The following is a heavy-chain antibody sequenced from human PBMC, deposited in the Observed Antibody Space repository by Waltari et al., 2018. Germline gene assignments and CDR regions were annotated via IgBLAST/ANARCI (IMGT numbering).Heavy chain of an antibody. CDR3: ASRGKRRRSVKAIAARTASGTWLDS. Sequence: QVQLQQWGAGLLKPSETLSLTCAVYGGSLRGYYWPWILPPTGTGLEWMGEIDHGGSTNYNPSLKSLVTISVDTSKNQFSLNLGSVSAADTAVYYCASRGKRRRSVKAIAARTASGTWLDSWGQGTLVTVSS. CDR2: IDHGGST. CDR1: GGSLRGYY. V-gene: IGHV4-34*01. D-gene: IGHD6-6*01. J-gene: IGHJ5*01.